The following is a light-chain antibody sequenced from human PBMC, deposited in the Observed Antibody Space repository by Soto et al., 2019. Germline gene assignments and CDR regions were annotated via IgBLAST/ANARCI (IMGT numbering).Light chain of an antibody. Sequence: EIVLTQSPGTLSLSPGERATLSCRASQSVTSTYLGWYQQKPGQAPSLLIYGASSRATGIPDRFSGSGSGTDFTLTISRLEPEDFAVYYCQQYESPPITLGQGTRLEIK. CDR3: QQYESPPIT. CDR2: GAS. CDR1: QSVTSTY. V-gene: IGKV3-20*01. J-gene: IGKJ5*01.